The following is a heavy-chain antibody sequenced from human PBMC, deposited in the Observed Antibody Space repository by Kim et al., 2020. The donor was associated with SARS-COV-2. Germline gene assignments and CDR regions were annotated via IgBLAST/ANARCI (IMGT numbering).Heavy chain of an antibody. D-gene: IGHD2-8*01. J-gene: IGHJ4*02. Sequence: GSGGSTYYADSVKGRFTISRYNSKNTLYLQMNSLRAEDTAVYYCAKDPMDWGQGTLVTVSS. CDR2: GSGGST. CDR3: AKDPMD. V-gene: IGHV3-23*01.